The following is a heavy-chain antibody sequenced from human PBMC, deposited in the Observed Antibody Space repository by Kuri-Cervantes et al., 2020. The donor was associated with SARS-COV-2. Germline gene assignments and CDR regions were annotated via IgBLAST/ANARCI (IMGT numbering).Heavy chain of an antibody. CDR1: GTSISNYF. Sequence: SETLSLTCSASGTSISNYFWSWIRQPPGKGLEWIGYIFHSGSTNYNPSLKSRVTISVDTSKNQFSLKLSSVTAADTAVYYCARLRLRLGELSHDYWGQGTLVTVSS. CDR2: IFHSGST. CDR3: ARLRLRLGELSHDY. J-gene: IGHJ4*02. D-gene: IGHD3-16*02. V-gene: IGHV4-59*12.